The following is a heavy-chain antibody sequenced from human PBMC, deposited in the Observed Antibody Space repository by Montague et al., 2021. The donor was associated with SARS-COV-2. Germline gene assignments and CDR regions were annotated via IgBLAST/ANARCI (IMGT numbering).Heavy chain of an antibody. CDR1: GFTFSTSP. V-gene: IGHV3-23*01. Sequence: SLRLSCAASGFTFSTSPMSWVRQAPGKGLEWVSGINAGGDNTFYADSVKGRFTVSRDDSKSTLYLQMSSLRAEDTAVYYCAKHYSSDWVDWGQGFLVSVSS. CDR2: INAGGDNT. J-gene: IGHJ4*02. CDR3: AKHYSSDWVD. D-gene: IGHD6-19*01.